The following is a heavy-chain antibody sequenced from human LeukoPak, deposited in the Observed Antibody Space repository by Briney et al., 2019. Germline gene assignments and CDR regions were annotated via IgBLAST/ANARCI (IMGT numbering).Heavy chain of an antibody. D-gene: IGHD3-10*01. CDR2: IWYDGSNK. J-gene: IGHJ5*02. Sequence: GGSLRLSCAASGFTFSSYGMHWVRQAPGKGLEWVAVIWYDGSNKYYADSVKGRFTISRDNAKSSLYLQMNSLRAEDTAVYYCARDFMVRGAANWFDPWGQGTLVTVSS. CDR1: GFTFSSYG. CDR3: ARDFMVRGAANWFDP. V-gene: IGHV3-33*01.